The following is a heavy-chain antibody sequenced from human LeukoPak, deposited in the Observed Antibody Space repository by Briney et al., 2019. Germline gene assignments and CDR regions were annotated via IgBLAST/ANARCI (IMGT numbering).Heavy chain of an antibody. D-gene: IGHD3-16*01. CDR3: ARVLGSSAHYWYFDL. Sequence: SETVSLTCSVTGGYISSYSWSWIRQAPGKGLEWIGHIYYSGTTNYNPSLRSRVTISLDTSKNQFSLKLISATAADTAIYYCARVLGSSAHYWYFDLWGRGTLVTVSS. J-gene: IGHJ2*01. CDR1: GGYISSYS. CDR2: IYYSGTT. V-gene: IGHV4-59*01.